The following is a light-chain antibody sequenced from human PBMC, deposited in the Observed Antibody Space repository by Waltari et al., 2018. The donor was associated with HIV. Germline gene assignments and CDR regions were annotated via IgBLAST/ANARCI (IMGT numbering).Light chain of an antibody. Sequence: EIVMTQSPATLSVSPGERATLSCRASQSVSSNLAWYQQKPGQAPSLLLYGASTRATGIPARCSGSGSETEFTLTISSLQSEDFAVYYCHRYNNWPLTFGGGTKVEIK. CDR1: QSVSSN. CDR2: GAS. J-gene: IGKJ4*01. V-gene: IGKV3-15*01. CDR3: HRYNNWPLT.